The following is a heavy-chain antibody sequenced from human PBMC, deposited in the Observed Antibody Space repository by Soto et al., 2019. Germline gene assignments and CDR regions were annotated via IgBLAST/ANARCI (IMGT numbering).Heavy chain of an antibody. J-gene: IGHJ4*02. Sequence: EVQLLESGGGLVQPGGSLRLSCAASGFTFSAYGMGWVRQAPGKGLIWVSAISGSGDATFYPDSVRGRFTISRDNSKNTLYLQMTSLTADDTAVYYCAKEYGNRRPFDYWGQGTLVTVSS. CDR2: ISGSGDAT. V-gene: IGHV3-23*01. D-gene: IGHD3-10*01. CDR3: AKEYGNRRPFDY. CDR1: GFTFSAYG.